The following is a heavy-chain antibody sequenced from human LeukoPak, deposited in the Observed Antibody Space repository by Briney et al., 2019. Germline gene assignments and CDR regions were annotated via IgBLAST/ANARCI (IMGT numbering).Heavy chain of an antibody. CDR1: GGSFSGYY. J-gene: IGHJ5*02. V-gene: IGHV4-59*08. CDR3: ARGGAVLLWFGGPFDP. D-gene: IGHD3-10*01. Sequence: SETLSLTCAVYGGSFSGYYWSWIRQPPGKGLEWIGYIYYSGSTNYNPSLKSRVTISVDTSKNQFSLKLSSVTAADTAVYYCARGGAVLLWFGGPFDPWGQGTLVTVSS. CDR2: IYYSGST.